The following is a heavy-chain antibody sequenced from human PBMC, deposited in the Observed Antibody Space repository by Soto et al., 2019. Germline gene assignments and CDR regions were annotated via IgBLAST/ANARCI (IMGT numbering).Heavy chain of an antibody. J-gene: IGHJ4*02. Sequence: QVQLQESGPGLVKPSGPLSLTCAVSGGSISDNWLSCVRQPPGKGLAWIGELYHTGTTHYTPSLWSRVTISSHKSKNPLPLKLSSVTAADTAVYYFVRDIAVLRPRVFDFWGQGSLGTVSS. CDR2: LYHTGTT. D-gene: IGHD6-19*01. V-gene: IGHV4-4*02. CDR1: GGSISDNW. CDR3: VRDIAVLRPRVFDF.